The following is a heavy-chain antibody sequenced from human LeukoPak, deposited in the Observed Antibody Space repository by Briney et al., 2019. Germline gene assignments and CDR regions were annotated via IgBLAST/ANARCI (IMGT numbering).Heavy chain of an antibody. CDR2: IWYDGSNK. D-gene: IGHD5-18*01. J-gene: IGHJ3*02. CDR1: GFTFSSYG. Sequence: GGSLRLSCAASGFTFSSYGMHWVRQAPGKGLEWVAVIWYDGSNKYYADSVKGRFTISRDNSKNTLYLQMNSLRAEDTAVYYCAKEHTAMVPGDAFDIWGQGTMVTVSS. CDR3: AKEHTAMVPGDAFDI. V-gene: IGHV3-33*06.